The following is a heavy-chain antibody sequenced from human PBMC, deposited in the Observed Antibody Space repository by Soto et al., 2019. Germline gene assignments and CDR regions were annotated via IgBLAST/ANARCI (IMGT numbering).Heavy chain of an antibody. Sequence: GGSLRPSCAASGFTFSSYSMNWVRQAPGKGLEWVSSISSSSSYIYYADSVKGRFTISRDNAKNSLYLQMNSLRAEDTAVYYCARDSADCGGDCSPSPLDYWGQGT. CDR3: ARDSADCGGDCSPSPLDY. V-gene: IGHV3-21*01. CDR1: GFTFSSYS. J-gene: IGHJ4*02. CDR2: ISSSSSYI. D-gene: IGHD2-21*02.